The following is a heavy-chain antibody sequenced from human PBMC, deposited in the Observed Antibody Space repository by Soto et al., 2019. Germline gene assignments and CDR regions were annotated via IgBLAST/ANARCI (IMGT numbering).Heavy chain of an antibody. CDR1: GFTFSSYA. J-gene: IGHJ3*02. D-gene: IGHD1-26*01. CDR2: ISGSGTST. Sequence: PVGSLRLSCAASGFTFSSYAMSWVRQAPGKGLEWVSAISGSGTSTYHAESVKGRFTISRDNSKNTLFLQMNSLRAEDTAVYYCAKDSPYSASYKEDAFDIWGQGSMVTVSS. V-gene: IGHV3-23*01. CDR3: AKDSPYSASYKEDAFDI.